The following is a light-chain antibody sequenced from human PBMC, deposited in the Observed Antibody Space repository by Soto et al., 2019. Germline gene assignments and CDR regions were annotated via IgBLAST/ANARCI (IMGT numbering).Light chain of an antibody. CDR1: QDISNS. J-gene: IGKJ4*01. CDR2: AAS. Sequence: DIQMTQSPSSLSASVGDRVTITCRASQDISNSLAWYQQKPGKVPKVLIYAASILQSGVPARFSGSGSGTDFTLTISSLQPEDVATYYCQKYNSAPPTFGGGTKVEI. CDR3: QKYNSAPPT. V-gene: IGKV1-27*01.